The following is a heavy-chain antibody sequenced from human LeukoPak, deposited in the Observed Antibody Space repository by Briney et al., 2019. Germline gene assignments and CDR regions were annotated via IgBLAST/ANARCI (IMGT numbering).Heavy chain of an antibody. Sequence: GGSLRLSCAASGFTFTSHWMSWVRQAPGKGLEWVANINQDGSEKYYVDSVKGRFTISRDNAKSSLYLQMNSLRAEDTAVYHCARARYCSSTSCFDDYWGQGSLVTVSS. CDR3: ARARYCSSTSCFDDY. D-gene: IGHD2-2*01. CDR2: INQDGSEK. V-gene: IGHV3-7*04. CDR1: GFTFTSHW. J-gene: IGHJ4*02.